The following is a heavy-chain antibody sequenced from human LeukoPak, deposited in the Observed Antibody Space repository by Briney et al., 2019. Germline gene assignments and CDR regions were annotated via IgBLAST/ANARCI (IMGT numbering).Heavy chain of an antibody. CDR2: ISAYNGNT. D-gene: IGHD4-23*01. CDR3: ARDPEATVVTPVDY. J-gene: IGHJ4*02. Sequence: GASVKGSCKASGYTFTSYGISWVRQAPGQGLEWMGWISAYNGNTNYAQNLQGRVTMTTDTSTSTAYMELRSLRSDDTAVYYCARDPEATVVTPVDYWGQGTLVTVSS. CDR1: GYTFTSYG. V-gene: IGHV1-18*01.